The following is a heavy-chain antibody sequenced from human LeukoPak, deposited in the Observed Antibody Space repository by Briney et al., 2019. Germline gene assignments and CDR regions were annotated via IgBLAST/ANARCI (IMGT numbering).Heavy chain of an antibody. D-gene: IGHD3-10*01. CDR3: ARWSGGTFDY. J-gene: IGHJ4*02. CDR1: GFTFSSYG. Sequence: PGGSLRLPCAVSGFTFSSYGMHWVRQAPGKGLEWVANIKQDGSEKYYVDSVKGRFTISRDNAKNSLYLQMNSLRAEDTALYYCARWSGGTFDYSGQGTLVTVSS. CDR2: IKQDGSEK. V-gene: IGHV3-7*01.